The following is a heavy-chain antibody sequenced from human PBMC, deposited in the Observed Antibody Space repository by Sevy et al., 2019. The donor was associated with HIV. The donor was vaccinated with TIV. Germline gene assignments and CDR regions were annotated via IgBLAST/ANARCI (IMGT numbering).Heavy chain of an antibody. J-gene: IGHJ3*02. CDR1: GGSISSSSYY. D-gene: IGHD3-3*01. V-gene: IGHV4-39*01. Sequence: SETLSLTCTVSGGSISSSSYYWGWIRQPPGKGLEWIGSIYYSGSTYYNPSLKSRVTISVDTSKNQFSLKLSSVTAAETAVYYCARDFGVRKGGGSAFDIWGQGTMVTVSS. CDR2: IYYSGST. CDR3: ARDFGVRKGGGSAFDI.